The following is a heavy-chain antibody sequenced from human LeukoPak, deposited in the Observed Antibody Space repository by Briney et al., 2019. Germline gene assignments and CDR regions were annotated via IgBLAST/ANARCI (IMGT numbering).Heavy chain of an antibody. Sequence: GESLKISCKGSGYSFTSYWIGWVRQMPGKGLEWMGIIYPGDSDTRYSPSFQGQVTISADKSISTAYLQWSSLKASDTAMYYCARHGGGIDIAAAGTGAFDIWGQGTMVTVSS. CDR3: ARHGGGIDIAAAGTGAFDI. CDR1: GYSFTSYW. J-gene: IGHJ3*02. CDR2: IYPGDSDT. D-gene: IGHD6-13*01. V-gene: IGHV5-51*01.